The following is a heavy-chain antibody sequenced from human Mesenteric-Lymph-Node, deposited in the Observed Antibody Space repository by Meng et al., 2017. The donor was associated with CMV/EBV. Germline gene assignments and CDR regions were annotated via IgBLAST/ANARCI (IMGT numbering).Heavy chain of an antibody. CDR1: GFTFSTYG. CDR2: MRHDGSNK. V-gene: IGHV3-30*02. J-gene: IGHJ4*02. Sequence: GGSLRLSCAASGFTFSTYGMHWVRQAPGKGLEWVAFMRHDGSNKYYADSVKGRFTISRDNSRTTLYLQMNSLRAEDTAVYYCAKDGFLGWLLPYYFDWWGQGTLVTVSS. D-gene: IGHD3-3*01. CDR3: AKDGFLGWLLPYYFDW.